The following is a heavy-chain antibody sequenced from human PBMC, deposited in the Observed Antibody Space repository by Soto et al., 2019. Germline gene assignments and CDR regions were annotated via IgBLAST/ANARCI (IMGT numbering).Heavy chain of an antibody. CDR2: VFYTGFT. CDR1: VASISVSYYD. Sequence: SETLCITCAFSVASISVSYYDWAGLRQSPGKGPEWIGSVFYTGFTSYNPSLESRVSVSVDTSKSQFSLKLSAVTAADTAVYYCATSQKGYNWNYFDHWGQRALVTVSS. V-gene: IGHV4-39*01. CDR3: ATSQKGYNWNYFDH. J-gene: IGHJ4*02. D-gene: IGHD1-20*01.